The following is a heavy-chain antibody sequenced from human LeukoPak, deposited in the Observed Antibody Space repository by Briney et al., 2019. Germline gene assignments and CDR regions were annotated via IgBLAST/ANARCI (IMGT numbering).Heavy chain of an antibody. CDR3: AIPYSSSWPYYFDY. Sequence: GASVKVSCKASGYTFTSYGISWVRQAPGQGLEWMGRIIPILGIANYAQKFQGRVTITADKSTSTAYMELSSLRSEDTAVYYCAIPYSSSWPYYFDYWGQGTLVTVSS. CDR2: IIPILGIA. CDR1: GYTFTSYG. J-gene: IGHJ4*02. V-gene: IGHV1-69*04. D-gene: IGHD6-13*01.